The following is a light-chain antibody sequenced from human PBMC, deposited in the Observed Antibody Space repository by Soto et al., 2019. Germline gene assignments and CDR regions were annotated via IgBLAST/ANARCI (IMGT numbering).Light chain of an antibody. J-gene: IGKJ4*01. CDR3: QQLNSYPLT. CDR2: GAS. Sequence: DIPLTQSPSFLSASVGDRVTITCRASQGIGSDLVWYQQKPVKAPKLLIYGASTLQGGVTSRFSGSGSGTEFTLTISRLQPEDFATYYCQQLNSYPLTFGGGTKVEIK. CDR1: QGIGSD. V-gene: IGKV1-9*01.